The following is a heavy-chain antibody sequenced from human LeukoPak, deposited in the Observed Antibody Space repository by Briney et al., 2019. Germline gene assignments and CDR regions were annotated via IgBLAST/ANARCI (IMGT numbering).Heavy chain of an antibody. CDR3: AKDSELRYFDWSRVYFDY. CDR2: ISYDGSNK. J-gene: IGHJ4*02. CDR1: GFTFSNYG. Sequence: QSGGSLRLSCAASGFTFSNYGMQGVRQAPGQGREGGAVISYDGSNKYYADSVKGRFTISRDNSKNTVYLQMNSLRAEDTAVYYCAKDSELRYFDWSRVYFDYWGQGTLVTVSS. D-gene: IGHD3-9*01. V-gene: IGHV3-30*18.